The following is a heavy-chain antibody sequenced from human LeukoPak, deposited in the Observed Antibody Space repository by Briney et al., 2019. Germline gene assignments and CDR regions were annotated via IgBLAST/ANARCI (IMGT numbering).Heavy chain of an antibody. CDR2: ISAYNGNT. J-gene: IGHJ4*02. Sequence: ASVKVSCKASGYTFTSYGISRVRQAPGQGLEWMGWISAYNGNTNYAQKLQGRVTMTTDTSTSTAYMELRSLRSDDTAVYYCAREGRIAARNPPGGYWGQGTLVTVSS. CDR3: AREGRIAARNPPGGY. CDR1: GYTFTSYG. V-gene: IGHV1-18*01. D-gene: IGHD6-6*01.